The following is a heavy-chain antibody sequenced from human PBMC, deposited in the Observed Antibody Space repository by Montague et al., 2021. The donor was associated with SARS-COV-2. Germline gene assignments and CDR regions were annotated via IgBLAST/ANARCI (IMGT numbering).Heavy chain of an antibody. V-gene: IGHV3-48*03. CDR2: ISGAGTTI. CDR3: ARDLVVTDGISDY. J-gene: IGHJ4*02. CDR1: GFTFSYFE. Sequence: RSLSLAASGFTFSYFEMNWVRQAPGKGLEWISYISGAGTTIYYAYSVKGRFTITRDNAENSLYLQMNSLRAEDTAVYYCARDLVVTDGISDYWGQGTLVTVSS. D-gene: IGHD2-8*02.